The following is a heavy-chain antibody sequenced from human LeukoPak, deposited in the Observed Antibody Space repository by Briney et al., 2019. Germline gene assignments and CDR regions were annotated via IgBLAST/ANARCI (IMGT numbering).Heavy chain of an antibody. CDR3: ARGGILDY. J-gene: IGHJ4*02. Sequence: GGSLRLSCVASGFTLSGHWMHWVRQAPGKGLVWVSRINSDESTTVYADSVKGRFTISRDNAKNSLYLQMNSLRAEDTAVYYCARGGILDYWGQGTLVTVSS. V-gene: IGHV3-74*01. CDR1: GFTLSGHW. D-gene: IGHD3-9*01. CDR2: INSDESTT.